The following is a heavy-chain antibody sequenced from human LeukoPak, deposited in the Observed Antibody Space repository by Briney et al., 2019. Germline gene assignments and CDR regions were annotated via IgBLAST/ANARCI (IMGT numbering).Heavy chain of an antibody. CDR3: LTVRKYLRVGWNSNIDY. CDR1: GFTFSSYA. D-gene: IGHD1-7*01. Sequence: GGSLRLSCAASGFTFSSYAMSWVRQAPGKGLEWVSAISGRAGTTHYADSVKGRFTISRDNSKNTLYLQMNSLRAEDTAVYYCLTVRKYLRVGWNSNIDYWGQGTLVTASS. CDR2: ISGRAGTT. J-gene: IGHJ4*02. V-gene: IGHV3-23*01.